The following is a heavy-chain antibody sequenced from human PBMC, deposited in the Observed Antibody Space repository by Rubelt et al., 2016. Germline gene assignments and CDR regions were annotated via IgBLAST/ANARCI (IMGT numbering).Heavy chain of an antibody. Sequence: EVQLVESGGGLVQPGGSLRLSCAASGFTFSNYAMSWVRQAPGKGLECVSTISASGDSTYYADSVRGRFTISRDNSKNTLDLQMNSLRAEDTAVYYCAKGEVVGNFDSWGQGTLVTVSS. V-gene: IGHV3-23*04. CDR2: ISASGDST. J-gene: IGHJ4*02. CDR3: AKGEVVGNFDS. CDR1: GFTFSNYA.